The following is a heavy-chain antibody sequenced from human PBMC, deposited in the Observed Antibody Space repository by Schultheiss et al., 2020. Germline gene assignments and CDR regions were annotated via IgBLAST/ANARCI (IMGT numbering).Heavy chain of an antibody. J-gene: IGHJ6*02. CDR1: GGSFSGYY. V-gene: IGHV4-34*01. CDR2: INHSGST. CDR3: ARTEMATITYYYYGMDV. D-gene: IGHD5-24*01. Sequence: SETLSLTCAVYGGSFSGYYWSWIRQPPGKGLEWIGEINHSGSTNYNPSLKSRVTISVDTSKNQFSLKLSSVTAADTAVYYCARTEMATITYYYYGMDVWGQGTTVTVSS.